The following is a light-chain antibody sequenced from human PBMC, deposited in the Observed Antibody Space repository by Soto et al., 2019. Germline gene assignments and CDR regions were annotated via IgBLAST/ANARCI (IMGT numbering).Light chain of an antibody. CDR1: SGHRNYA. V-gene: IGLV4-69*01. Sequence: QLVLTQSPSASASLGASVKLTCTLSSGHRNYAIAWHQQQPEKGPRYLMKLNSDGSHSKGDGIPDRFSGSSSGAERYLTISSLQSEDEADYYCQTWGAGTWVFGGGTKVTVL. J-gene: IGLJ3*02. CDR3: QTWGAGTWV. CDR2: LNSDGSH.